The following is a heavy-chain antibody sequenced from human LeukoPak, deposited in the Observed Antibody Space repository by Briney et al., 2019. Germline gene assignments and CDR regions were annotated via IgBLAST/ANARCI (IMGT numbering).Heavy chain of an antibody. D-gene: IGHD2-2*01. CDR2: ISSSGSTI. CDR1: GFTFSSYE. J-gene: IGHJ5*02. CDR3: ARCSSTSCYANWFDP. Sequence: GGSLRLSCAASGFTFSSYEMNWVRQAPGKGLEWVSYISSSGSTIYYADSVKGRFTISRDNAKNSLYLQMNSLRAEDTAVYYCARCSSTSCYANWFDPWGQGTLVTVSS. V-gene: IGHV3-48*03.